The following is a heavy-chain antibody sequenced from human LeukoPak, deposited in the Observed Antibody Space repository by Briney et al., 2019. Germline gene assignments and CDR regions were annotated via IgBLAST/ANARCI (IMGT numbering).Heavy chain of an antibody. V-gene: IGHV4-39*02. CDR3: ATQEIIAATGNGGGWFDP. CDR2: IYYSGST. J-gene: IGHJ5*02. CDR1: GGSISSSSYY. D-gene: IGHD6-13*01. Sequence: SETLSLTCTVSGGSISSSSYYWGWLRQPPGKGLEWIGSIYYSGSTYYNPSLKSRVTISVDTPKNHFSLRLTSVTAADTAVYYCATQEIIAATGNGGGWFDPWGQGTLVTVSS.